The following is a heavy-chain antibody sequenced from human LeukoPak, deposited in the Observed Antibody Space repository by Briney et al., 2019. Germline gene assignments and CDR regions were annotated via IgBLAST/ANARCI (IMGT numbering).Heavy chain of an antibody. D-gene: IGHD5-12*01. CDR3: ARLRVSLREGTDAFDI. CDR2: IYYSGST. Sequence: PSETLSLTCTVSGGSISSYYWSWIRQPPGKGLEWIGCIYYSGSTNYNPSLKSRVTISVDTSKNQFSLKLSSVTAADTAVYYCARLRVSLREGTDAFDIWGQGTMVTVSS. J-gene: IGHJ3*02. CDR1: GGSISSYY. V-gene: IGHV4-59*08.